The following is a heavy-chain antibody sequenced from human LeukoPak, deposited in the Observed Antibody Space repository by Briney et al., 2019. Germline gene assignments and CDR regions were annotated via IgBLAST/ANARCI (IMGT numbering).Heavy chain of an antibody. CDR2: INPNLGGT. CDR1: GYTFTGYY. J-gene: IGHJ4*02. CDR3: AREGGGYSYGHDY. D-gene: IGHD5-18*01. Sequence: ASVKVSCKASGYTFTGYYIHWVRQAPGQGLEWMGWINPNLGGTSYAQKFQGRVTMTRDTSISTAYMELSRLRSDDTAVCYCAREGGGYSYGHDYWGQGTLVTVSS. V-gene: IGHV1-2*02.